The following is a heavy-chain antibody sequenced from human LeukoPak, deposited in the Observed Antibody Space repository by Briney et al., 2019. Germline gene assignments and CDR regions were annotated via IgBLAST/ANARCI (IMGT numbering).Heavy chain of an antibody. Sequence: GGSLRLSCVASGFTFSSYNMNWVRQAPGKGLEWISSISSSSSSYIYYAGSVKGRFTISRDNAKNSLYLQMNGLRAEDTAVYYCARDKKSYSYLRMDVWGKGSTVTVSS. CDR2: ISSSSSSYI. V-gene: IGHV3-21*01. D-gene: IGHD5-18*01. J-gene: IGHJ6*04. CDR3: ARDKKSYSYLRMDV. CDR1: GFTFSSYN.